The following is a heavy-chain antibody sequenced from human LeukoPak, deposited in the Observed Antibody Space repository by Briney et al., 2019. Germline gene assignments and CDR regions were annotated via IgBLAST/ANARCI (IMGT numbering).Heavy chain of an antibody. CDR3: ARGSVKVLYH. Sequence: KTSETLSLTCTVSGGSISSGGYYWSWIRQPPGKGLEWIGEINHSGSTNYNPSLKSRVTISVDTSKNQFSLKLSSVTAADTAVYYCARGSVKVLYHWGQGTLVTVSS. J-gene: IGHJ5*02. V-gene: IGHV4-39*07. CDR2: INHSGST. CDR1: GGSISSGGYY.